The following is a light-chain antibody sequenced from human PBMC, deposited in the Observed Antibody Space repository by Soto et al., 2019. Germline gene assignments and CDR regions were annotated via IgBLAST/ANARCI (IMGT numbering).Light chain of an antibody. V-gene: IGLV2-14*01. CDR1: SSDVGGYNY. Sequence: QSVLTQPASVSGSPGQSITISCTGTSSDVGGYNYVSWYQQHPGKAPKLMIYDVSNRPSGVSNRFSGSKSGNTASLTISGLQAEDEADYYCSPYTSSSTQVFGTGTRSPS. J-gene: IGLJ1*01. CDR2: DVS. CDR3: SPYTSSSTQV.